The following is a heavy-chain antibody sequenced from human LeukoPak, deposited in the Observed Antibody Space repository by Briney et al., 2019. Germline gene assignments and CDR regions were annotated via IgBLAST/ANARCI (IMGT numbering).Heavy chain of an antibody. CDR2: INHSGGT. D-gene: IGHD3-22*01. Sequence: PSETLSLTCAVYGGSFSGYYWSWIRQPPGKGLEWIGEINHSGGTNYNPSLKSRVTISVDTSKNQFSLKLSSVTAADTAVYFCARGPPTDYYDSSGFYYVFDYWGQGTLVTVSS. V-gene: IGHV4-34*01. CDR3: ARGPPTDYYDSSGFYYVFDY. CDR1: GGSFSGYY. J-gene: IGHJ4*02.